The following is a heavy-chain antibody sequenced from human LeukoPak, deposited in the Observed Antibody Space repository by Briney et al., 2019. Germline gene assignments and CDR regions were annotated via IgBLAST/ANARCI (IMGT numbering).Heavy chain of an antibody. CDR1: VYTFTGYY. J-gene: IGHJ4*02. V-gene: IGHV1-2*02. CDR3: ATRDVVVAATEHDY. D-gene: IGHD2-15*01. CDR2: INPNSGGT. Sequence: ASVKVSCKASVYTFTGYYMHWVRQAPGQGLEWMGWINPNSGGTNYAQRFQGRVTMTRDTSISTAYMELSRLRSDDTAVYYCATRDVVVAATEHDYWGQGTLVTVSS.